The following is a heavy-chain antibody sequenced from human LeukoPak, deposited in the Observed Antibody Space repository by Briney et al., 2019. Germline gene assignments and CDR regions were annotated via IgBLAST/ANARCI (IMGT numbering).Heavy chain of an antibody. V-gene: IGHV1-46*01. CDR2: INPSGGST. D-gene: IGHD4-17*01. CDR3: ARDLQLRRGYYYYYMDV. Sequence: ASVKVSCKASGYTFTSYGFSWVRQAPGQGLEWMGIINPSGGSTSYAQKFQGRVTMTRDTSTSTVYMELSSLRSEDTAVYYCARDLQLRRGYYYYYMDVWGKGTTVTISS. CDR1: GYTFTSYG. J-gene: IGHJ6*03.